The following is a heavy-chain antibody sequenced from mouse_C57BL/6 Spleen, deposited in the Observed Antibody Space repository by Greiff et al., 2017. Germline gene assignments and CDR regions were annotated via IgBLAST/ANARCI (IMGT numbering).Heavy chain of an antibody. Sequence: QVQLQQPGAELAKPGASVKLSCKASGYTFTSYWMHWVKQRPGQGLEWIGYINPSSGYTKYNQKFKDKATLTADKTSSTAYMQLSGLTYEDYAGENCAKEGEIETEDDWGEGTTLTVSS. J-gene: IGHJ2*01. CDR2: INPSSGYT. CDR1: GYTFTSYW. V-gene: IGHV1-7*01. CDR3: AKEGEIETEDD.